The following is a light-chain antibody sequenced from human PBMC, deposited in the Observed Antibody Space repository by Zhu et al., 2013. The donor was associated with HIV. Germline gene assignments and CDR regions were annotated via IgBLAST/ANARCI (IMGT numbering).Light chain of an antibody. CDR1: EDIRID. J-gene: IGKJ2*01. CDR3: QQYNSYPYT. CDR2: AAS. Sequence: AIQMTQSPSSLSASVGDRVTITCRASEDIRIDLGWFQQRPGKAPKLLIYAASSLHSGVPSRFSGSGSGTDFTLTISSLQPEDFATYYCQQYNSYPYTFGQGTKLEIK. V-gene: IGKV1-6*01.